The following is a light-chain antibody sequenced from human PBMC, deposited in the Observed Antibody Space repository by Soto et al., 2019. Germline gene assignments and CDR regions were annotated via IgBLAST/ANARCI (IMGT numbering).Light chain of an antibody. CDR3: QQYNNRPPDT. Sequence: EIVLTQSPATLSLSPGERATLSCRASQTVGSYLAWFRQTPGQAPRLLIYDTSIRATGIPARFSGSGSGTDFTLTISSLEAEDFAVYYCQQYNNRPPDTFGQGTKLEIK. CDR2: DTS. V-gene: IGKV3-11*01. CDR1: QTVGSY. J-gene: IGKJ2*01.